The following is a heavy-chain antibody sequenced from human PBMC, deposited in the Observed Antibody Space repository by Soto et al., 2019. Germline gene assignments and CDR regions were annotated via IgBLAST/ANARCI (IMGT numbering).Heavy chain of an antibody. V-gene: IGHV1-18*01. D-gene: IGHD6-19*01. CDR3: ARSSGQWLVLNWFDP. CDR2: ISAYNGNT. CDR1: CYTLSNYG. Sequence: ASVKVSFKASCYTLSNYGISWGRQAPGQGLEWMGWISAYNGNTNYAQKLQGRVTMTTDTSTSTAYMELRSLRSDDTAVYYCARSSGQWLVLNWFDPWGQGTLVTVSS. J-gene: IGHJ5*02.